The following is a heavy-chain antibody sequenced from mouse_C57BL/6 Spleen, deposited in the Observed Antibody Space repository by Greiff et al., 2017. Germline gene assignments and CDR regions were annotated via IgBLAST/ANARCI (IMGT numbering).Heavy chain of an antibody. D-gene: IGHD2-4*01. CDR3: ARRRLRPYYYAMDY. J-gene: IGHJ4*01. V-gene: IGHV1-26*01. Sequence: EVQLQQSGPELVKPGASVKISCKASGYTFTDYYMNWVKQSHGKSLEWIGDINPNNGGTSNNQKFKSKATLTVDKSSSTAYMELRRLTSEDSAVYYCARRRLRPYYYAMDYWGQGTSVTVSS. CDR2: INPNNGGT. CDR1: GYTFTDYY.